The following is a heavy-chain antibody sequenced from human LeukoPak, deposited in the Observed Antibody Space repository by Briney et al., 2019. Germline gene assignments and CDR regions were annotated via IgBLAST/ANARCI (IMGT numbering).Heavy chain of an antibody. CDR2: VYYSGST. J-gene: IGHJ3*02. D-gene: IGHD6-19*01. V-gene: IGHV4-59*11. CDR3: AREAVAGYLLAFDI. Sequence: LSETLSLTCTVSGGSISSHYWSWIRQPPGKGLEWIGYVYYSGSTNYNPSLKSRVTISVDTSKNQFSLKLSSVTAADTAVYYCAREAVAGYLLAFDIWGQGTVVTVSS. CDR1: GGSISSHY.